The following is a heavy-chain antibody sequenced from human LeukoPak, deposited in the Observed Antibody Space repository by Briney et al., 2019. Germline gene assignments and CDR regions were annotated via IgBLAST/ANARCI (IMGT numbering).Heavy chain of an antibody. J-gene: IGHJ3*02. CDR1: GYSFTSYW. D-gene: IGHD4-17*01. V-gene: IGHV5-51*01. CDR3: ARPWTSGGLRDAFDI. CDR2: IYPGDSDT. Sequence: GESLKTSCKGSGYSFTSYWIGWVRQMPGKGLEWMGIIYPGDSDTRYSPSFQGQVTISADKSISTAYLQWSSLKASDTAMYYCARPWTSGGLRDAFDIWGQGTMVTVSS.